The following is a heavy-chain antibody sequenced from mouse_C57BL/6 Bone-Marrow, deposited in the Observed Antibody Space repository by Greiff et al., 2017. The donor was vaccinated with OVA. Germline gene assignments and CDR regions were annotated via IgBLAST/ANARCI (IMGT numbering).Heavy chain of an antibody. D-gene: IGHD2-5*01. CDR2: IDPENGDT. V-gene: IGHV14-4*01. CDR1: GFNIKDDY. J-gene: IGHJ2*01. Sequence: EVKLLESGAELVRPGASVKLSCTASGFNIKDDYMHWVKQRPEQGLEWIGWIDPENGDTEYASKFQGKATITADTSSNTAYLQLSSLTSEDTAVYYCTTSDYSNYFWGQGTTLTVSS. CDR3: TTSDYSNYF.